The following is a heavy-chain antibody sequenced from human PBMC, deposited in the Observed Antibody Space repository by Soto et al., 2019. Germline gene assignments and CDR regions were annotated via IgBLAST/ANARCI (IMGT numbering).Heavy chain of an antibody. Sequence: GGSLRLSCAASGFTFSSYWMCWVRQAPGKGLEWVANIKQDGSEKYYVDSVKGRFTISRDNAKNSLYLQMNSLRAEDTAVYYCARLGGALYYYYYYMDVWGKGTTVTVSS. CDR3: ARLGGALYYYYYYMDV. D-gene: IGHD3-16*01. CDR2: IKQDGSEK. V-gene: IGHV3-7*03. J-gene: IGHJ6*03. CDR1: GFTFSSYW.